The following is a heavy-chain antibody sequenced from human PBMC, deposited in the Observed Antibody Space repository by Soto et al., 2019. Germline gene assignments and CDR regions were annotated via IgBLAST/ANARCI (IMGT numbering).Heavy chain of an antibody. CDR1: GFTFSSYA. Sequence: EVQLLESGGGLVQPGGSLRLSCAASGFTFSSYAMSWVRQAPGQGLEWVSASSGCGGSTYYADSVKGRFTISRDNYKITLYLQMNSLRAEDTAVHYCAKARADYYDSSGDPVDYWGQGTLVTVSS. V-gene: IGHV3-23*01. CDR3: AKARADYYDSSGDPVDY. D-gene: IGHD3-22*01. CDR2: SSGCGGST. J-gene: IGHJ4*02.